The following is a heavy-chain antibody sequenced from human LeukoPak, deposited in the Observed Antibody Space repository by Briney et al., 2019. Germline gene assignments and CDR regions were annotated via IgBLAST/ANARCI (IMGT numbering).Heavy chain of an antibody. Sequence: GSLRLSCAASGFTVSSNYMSWVRQAPGKGLEWVSIIYSGGSTYYADSVKGRFTISRHNSKHKLYLLMNSLRAEDTAGYYCAIVTIYSGSIRRCYMEVWGKGTKVTVSS. CDR3: AIVTIYSGSIRRCYMEV. CDR1: GFTVSSNY. CDR2: IYSGGST. J-gene: IGHJ6*03. D-gene: IGHD1-26*01. V-gene: IGHV3-53*01.